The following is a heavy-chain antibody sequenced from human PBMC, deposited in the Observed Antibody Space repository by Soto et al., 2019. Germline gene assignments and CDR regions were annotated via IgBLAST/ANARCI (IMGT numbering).Heavy chain of an antibody. Sequence: QVQLVESGGGVVQPGRSLRLSCAASGFTFSSYGMHWVRQAPGKGLEWVAVISYDGSNKYYADSVKGRFTISRDNYKNTLYMQMNSRRSEDTAVYYCAKTANGTTRSMSAFDIWGQGTMVTVSS. CDR2: ISYDGSNK. CDR3: AKTANGTTRSMSAFDI. CDR1: GFTFSSYG. D-gene: IGHD1-1*01. V-gene: IGHV3-30*18. J-gene: IGHJ3*02.